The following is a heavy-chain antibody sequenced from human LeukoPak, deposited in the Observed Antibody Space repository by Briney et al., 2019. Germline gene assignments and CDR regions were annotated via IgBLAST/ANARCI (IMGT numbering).Heavy chain of an antibody. D-gene: IGHD3-10*01. CDR3: ARGSVRLSGYYGSGSYYGWFDP. CDR1: GGSFSGYY. V-gene: IGHV4-34*01. CDR2: INHSGST. Sequence: SETLSLTCAVYGGSFSGYYWSWIRQPPGKGLEWIGEINHSGSTNYNPSFKSRVTISVDTSKNQFSLKLSSVTAADTAVYYCARGSVRLSGYYGSGSYYGWFDPWGQGTLVTVSS. J-gene: IGHJ5*02.